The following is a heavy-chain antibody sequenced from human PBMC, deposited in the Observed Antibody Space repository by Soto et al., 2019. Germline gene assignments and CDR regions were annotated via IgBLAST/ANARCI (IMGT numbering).Heavy chain of an antibody. J-gene: IGHJ4*02. D-gene: IGHD3-10*01. Sequence: SETLSLTCTVSGYSISSGYYWGWIRQPPGKGLEWIGSIYHSGSTYYNPSLKSRVTISVDTSKNQFSLKLSSVTAADTAVYYCARPYYYGSGSYPYYFDYWGQGTLVTVSS. CDR3: ARPYYYGSGSYPYYFDY. CDR1: GYSISSGYY. V-gene: IGHV4-38-2*02. CDR2: IYHSGST.